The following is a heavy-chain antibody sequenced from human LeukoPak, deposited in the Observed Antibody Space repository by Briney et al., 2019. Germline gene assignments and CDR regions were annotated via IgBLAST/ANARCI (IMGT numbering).Heavy chain of an antibody. V-gene: IGHV4-34*01. Sequence: PSETLSLTCAVYGGSFSGYYWSWIRQPPGKGLEWIGEINHSGSTNYNPSLKSRVTISVDTSKNQFSLKLSSVTAADTAVYYCASTPAAGPFDCWGQGTLVTVSS. CDR3: ASTPAAGPFDC. CDR2: INHSGST. D-gene: IGHD6-13*01. CDR1: GGSFSGYY. J-gene: IGHJ4*02.